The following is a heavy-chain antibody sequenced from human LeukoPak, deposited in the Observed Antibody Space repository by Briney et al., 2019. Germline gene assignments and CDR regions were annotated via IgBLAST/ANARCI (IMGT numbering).Heavy chain of an antibody. Sequence: GGSLRLSCAASGFTFSSYALTWVRQAPGKGLEWVSAISGSGGSTYYADSVKGRFTISRDNSKNTLYLQMNSLRAEDTAVYYCAKDPLSGGWFDPWGQGTLVTVSS. CDR2: ISGSGGST. J-gene: IGHJ5*02. CDR3: AKDPLSGGWFDP. D-gene: IGHD2-15*01. CDR1: GFTFSSYA. V-gene: IGHV3-23*01.